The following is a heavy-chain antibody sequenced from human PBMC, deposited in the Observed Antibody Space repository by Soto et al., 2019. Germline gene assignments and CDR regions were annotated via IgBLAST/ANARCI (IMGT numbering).Heavy chain of an antibody. Sequence: EVQLLESGGDLVQPGGSLRLSCAASGFTFSSYAMSWVRQAPGKGLEWVSAISASGVTTYYADSVNGRFTISRENSKNALYLQMNGLRAEDTALDYCARVQERYWFDPWGQGTMVTVSS. CDR2: ISASGVTT. D-gene: IGHD1-1*01. V-gene: IGHV3-23*01. J-gene: IGHJ5*02. CDR3: ARVQERYWFDP. CDR1: GFTFSSYA.